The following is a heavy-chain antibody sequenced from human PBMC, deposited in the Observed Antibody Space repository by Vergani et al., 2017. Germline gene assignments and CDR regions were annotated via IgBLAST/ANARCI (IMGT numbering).Heavy chain of an antibody. J-gene: IGHJ4*02. CDR2: IYYSGST. V-gene: IGHV4-59*01. Sequence: QVQLQESGPGLVKPSETLALTCTVSGGSISSYYWSWIRQPPGKGLEWIGYIYYSGSTNYNPSLKSRVTISVDTSKKQFSLKLSSVTAADTAVYYCAGKTSAYXILTGYYHTHPFDYWGQGTLVTVSS. D-gene: IGHD3-9*01. CDR1: GGSISSYY. CDR3: AGKTSAYXILTGYYHTHPFDY.